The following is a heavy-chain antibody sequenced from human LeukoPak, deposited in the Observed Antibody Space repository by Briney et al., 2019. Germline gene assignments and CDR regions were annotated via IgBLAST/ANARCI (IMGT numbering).Heavy chain of an antibody. J-gene: IGHJ4*02. CDR1: GFTFSSYS. CDR3: ARIYSSGWQHFDY. Sequence: PGGSLRLSCAASGFTFSSYSMNWVRQAPGKGLEWVSSISSSSSYIYYADSVKGRFTISRDNAKNSLYLQMNSLRAEDTAVYYCARIYSSGWQHFDYWGQGTLVTVSS. D-gene: IGHD6-19*01. V-gene: IGHV3-21*01. CDR2: ISSSSSYI.